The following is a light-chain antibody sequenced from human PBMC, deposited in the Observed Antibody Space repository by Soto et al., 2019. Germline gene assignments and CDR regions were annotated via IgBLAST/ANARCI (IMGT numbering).Light chain of an antibody. J-gene: IGKJ4*01. Sequence: EIVMTQSPATLSVSPGERATLSCRASQSVSSNLAWYQQKPGQAPRLLIYGASTRATGFPPRFSASGSGTEFTLTISSLQSEDFAVYYCQQYNNWPLTFGGGTKVEIK. CDR3: QQYNNWPLT. CDR1: QSVSSN. V-gene: IGKV3-15*01. CDR2: GAS.